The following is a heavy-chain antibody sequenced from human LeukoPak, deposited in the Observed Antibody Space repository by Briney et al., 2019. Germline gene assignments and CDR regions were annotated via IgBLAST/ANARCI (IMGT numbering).Heavy chain of an antibody. Sequence: SETLSLTCTVSGGSIGSSSYYWGWIRQPPGKGLEWIGSIYYSGSTYYNPSLKSRVTISVDTSKNQFSLKLSSVTAADTAVYYCARLITRWFGETGNWFDPWGQGTLVTVSS. CDR2: IYYSGST. D-gene: IGHD3-10*01. CDR1: GGSIGSSSYY. J-gene: IGHJ5*02. V-gene: IGHV4-39*01. CDR3: ARLITRWFGETGNWFDP.